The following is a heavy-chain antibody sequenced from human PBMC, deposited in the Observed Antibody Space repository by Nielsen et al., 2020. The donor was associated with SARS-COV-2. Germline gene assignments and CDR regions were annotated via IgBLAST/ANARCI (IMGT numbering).Heavy chain of an antibody. CDR1: GYTFTSYG. V-gene: IGHV1-18*01. D-gene: IGHD6-13*01. CDR3: ATGPGIAAAGNWFDP. CDR2: ISAYNGNT. J-gene: IGHJ5*02. Sequence: ASVKVSCKASGYTFTSYGISWVRQAPGQGLEWMGWISAYNGNTNYAQKLQGRVTMTTDTSTSTAYMELSSLRSEDTAVYYCATGPGIAAAGNWFDPWGQGTLVTVSS.